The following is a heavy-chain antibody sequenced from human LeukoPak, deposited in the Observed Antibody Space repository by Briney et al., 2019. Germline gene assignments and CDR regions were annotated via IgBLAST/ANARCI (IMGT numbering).Heavy chain of an antibody. CDR1: GFTLSSYA. V-gene: IGHV3-23*01. J-gene: IGHJ4*02. Sequence: PGGSLRLSCAASGFTLSSYAMSWVRQAPGKGLEWVSGISGSGTSTYYADSVKGRFTISRDNFKNTLYLQMNSLRAEDTAVYYCATHRSGSYYNPIDCWGQGTLVTVSS. CDR2: ISGSGTST. CDR3: ATHRSGSYYNPIDC. D-gene: IGHD3-10*01.